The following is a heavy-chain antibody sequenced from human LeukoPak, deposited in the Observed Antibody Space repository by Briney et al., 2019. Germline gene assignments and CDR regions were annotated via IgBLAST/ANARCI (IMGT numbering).Heavy chain of an antibody. V-gene: IGHV5-51*01. J-gene: IGHJ4*02. CDR3: ARQVDYYDSSGYYDY. CDR1: GYSFNTYW. Sequence: GESLKISCRDSGYSFNTYWIGWVRQMPGKGLEWVGIIYPGDSDTRYSPSFQGQVTISADKSISTAYLQWSSLKASDTAMYYCARQVDYYDSSGYYDYWGQGTLVTVSS. D-gene: IGHD3-22*01. CDR2: IYPGDSDT.